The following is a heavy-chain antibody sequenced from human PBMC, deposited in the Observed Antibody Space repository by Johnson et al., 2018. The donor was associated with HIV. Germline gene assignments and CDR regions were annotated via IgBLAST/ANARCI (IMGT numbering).Heavy chain of an antibody. V-gene: IGHV3-15*01. D-gene: IGHD3-16*01. CDR3: TSYPPDAFDI. CDR2: IKSKTDGGTT. J-gene: IGHJ3*02. Sequence: VQLVESGGGLVQPGGSLRLSCGASGFTFSNAWMSWVRQAPGKGLEWVGRIKSKTDGGTTDYAAPVKGRFTISRDNSKNTLYLQMNSLRAEDTAVYYCTSYPPDAFDIWGQGTMVTVSS. CDR1: GFTFSNAW.